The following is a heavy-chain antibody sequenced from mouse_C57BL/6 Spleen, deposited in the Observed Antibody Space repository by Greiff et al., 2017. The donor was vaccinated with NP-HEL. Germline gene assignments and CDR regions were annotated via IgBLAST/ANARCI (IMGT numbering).Heavy chain of an antibody. CDR2: IHPNSGST. CDR3: ALIYYDYDAWFAY. CDR1: GYTFTSYW. Sequence: QVQLQQPGAELVKPGASVKLSCKASGYTFTSYWMHWVKQRPGQGLEWIGMIHPNSGSTNYNEKFKSKATLTVDKSSSTAYMQLSSLTSEDSSVYYCALIYYDYDAWFAYWGHGTLVTVSA. D-gene: IGHD2-4*01. J-gene: IGHJ3*01. V-gene: IGHV1-64*01.